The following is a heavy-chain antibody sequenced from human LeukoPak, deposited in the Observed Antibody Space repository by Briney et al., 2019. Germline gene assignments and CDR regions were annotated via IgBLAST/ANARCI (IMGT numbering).Heavy chain of an antibody. CDR2: IIPIFGIA. Sequence: ASVKVSCKASGGTFSSYAISWVRQAPGQGLEWMGRIIPIFGIANYAQKFQGRVTITADKSTSTAYMELSSLRSEDTAVYYCARDLMTTENDPSTWNWFDPWGQGTLVTVSS. D-gene: IGHD4-17*01. CDR1: GGTFSSYA. J-gene: IGHJ5*02. CDR3: ARDLMTTENDPSTWNWFDP. V-gene: IGHV1-69*04.